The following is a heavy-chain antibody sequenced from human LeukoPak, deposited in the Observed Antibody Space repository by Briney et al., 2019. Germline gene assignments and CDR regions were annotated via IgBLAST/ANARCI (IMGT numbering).Heavy chain of an antibody. D-gene: IGHD3-22*01. CDR1: GLTFSDYY. CDR2: ISGTGTTI. CDR3: AVQITMIVVVPYFDY. J-gene: IGHJ4*02. Sequence: GGSLRLSCAASGLTFSDYYMTWIRQAPGKVLEWVSSISGTGTTIYSADSVRGRFTVSRDNARNSLFLHMNSLRAEDTAVYYCAVQITMIVVVPYFDYWGQGTLVTVSS. V-gene: IGHV3-11*04.